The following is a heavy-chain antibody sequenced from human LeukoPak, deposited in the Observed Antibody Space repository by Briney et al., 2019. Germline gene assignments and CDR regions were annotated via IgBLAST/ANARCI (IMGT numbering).Heavy chain of an antibody. V-gene: IGHV3-30*18. CDR1: GFIFSNYA. CDR2: ISYDGSNK. D-gene: IGHD2-21*01. CDR3: AKSSPQHGDWDY. J-gene: IGHJ4*02. Sequence: GGSLRLSCAASGFIFSNYAMTWVRQAPGKGLEWVAVISYDGSNKYYADSVKGRFTISRDNSKNTLYLQMNSLRAEDTAVYYCAKSSPQHGDWDYWGQGTLVTVSS.